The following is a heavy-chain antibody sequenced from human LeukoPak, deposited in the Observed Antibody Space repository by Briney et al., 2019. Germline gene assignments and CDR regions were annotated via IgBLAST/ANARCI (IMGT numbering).Heavy chain of an antibody. CDR1: GFTFSDYY. CDR2: ISSSGSTI. D-gene: IGHD5-18*01. V-gene: IGHV3-11*01. Sequence: GGSLRLSCAASGFTFSDYYINWIRQAPGKGLEWISYISSSGSTICYADSVKGRFTISRDNAKNSLYLQMNSLRAEDTAVYYCARGLWLDAFDIWGQGTMVTVSS. CDR3: ARGLWLDAFDI. J-gene: IGHJ3*02.